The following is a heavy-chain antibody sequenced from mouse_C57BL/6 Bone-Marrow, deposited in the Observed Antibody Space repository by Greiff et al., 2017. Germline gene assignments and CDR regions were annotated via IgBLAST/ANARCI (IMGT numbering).Heavy chain of an antibody. Sequence: VQLQQSGAELARPGASVKLSCKASGYTFTSYGISWVKQRTGQGLEWIGEIYPRSGNTSYNEKFKGKATLTADTSSSTAYMELRSLTSEDSAVYFCASGNWDQRDYWGQGTTLTVSS. D-gene: IGHD4-1*01. J-gene: IGHJ2*01. CDR3: ASGNWDQRDY. V-gene: IGHV1-81*01. CDR1: GYTFTSYG. CDR2: IYPRSGNT.